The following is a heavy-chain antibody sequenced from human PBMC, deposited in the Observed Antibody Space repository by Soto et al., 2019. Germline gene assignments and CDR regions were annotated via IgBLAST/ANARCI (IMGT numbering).Heavy chain of an antibody. CDR1: GFTFSSYG. V-gene: IGHV3-33*01. CDR3: ARGGVYPFYRAAARPKGGMDV. Sequence: GGSLRLSCAASGFTFSSYGMHWVRQAPGKGLEWVAVIWYDGSNKYYADSVKGRFTISRDNSKNTLYLQMNSLRAEDTAVYYCARGGVYPFYRAAARPKGGMDVWGQGTTVTVSS. CDR2: IWYDGSNK. D-gene: IGHD6-13*01. J-gene: IGHJ6*02.